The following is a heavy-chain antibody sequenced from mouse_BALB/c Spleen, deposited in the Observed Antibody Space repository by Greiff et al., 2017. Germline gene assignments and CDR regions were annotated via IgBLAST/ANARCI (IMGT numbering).Heavy chain of an antibody. J-gene: IGHJ2*01. CDR2: ISDSGST. Sequence: VQLQQSGPSLVKPSQSLSLSCSVSGDSFTSGYWNWVRKFPGNKLEYMGDISDSGSTYYNPSPKSRISTTRDTSKNQYYLQLNSVTTEDTATYYCARRESLLRRFDYWGQGTTLTVSS. V-gene: IGHV3-8*02. CDR3: ARRESLLRRFDY. CDR1: GDSFTSGY. D-gene: IGHD1-2*01.